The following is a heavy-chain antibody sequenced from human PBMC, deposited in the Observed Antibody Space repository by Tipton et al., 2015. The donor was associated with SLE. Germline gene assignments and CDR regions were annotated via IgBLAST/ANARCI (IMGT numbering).Heavy chain of an antibody. CDR1: GFTFSSYS. J-gene: IGHJ4*02. Sequence: RSLRLSCAASGFTFSSYSMHWVRQSPGKGLEWVAVMSYDGGIKDYADSVKGRFTLSRDNSENTLYLQMTSLRAEDTAMYYCTYSLPLIYFFDYWGQGTLVTVSS. CDR3: TYSLPLIYFFDY. V-gene: IGHV3-30*04. D-gene: IGHD2-21*01. CDR2: MSYDGGIK.